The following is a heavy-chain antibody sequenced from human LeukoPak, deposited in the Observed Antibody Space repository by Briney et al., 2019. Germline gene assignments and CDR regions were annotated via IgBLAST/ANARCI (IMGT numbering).Heavy chain of an antibody. J-gene: IGHJ6*03. CDR1: GYTFTSYA. D-gene: IGHD5-24*01. CDR2: IIPIFGTA. V-gene: IGHV1-69*06. CDR3: ALGDGYNYYYYYYMDV. Sequence: SVKVSCKASGYTFTSYAISWVRQAPGQGLEWMGGIIPIFGTANYAQKFQGRVTITADKSTSTAYMELSSLRSEDTAVYYCALGDGYNYYYYYYMDVWGKGTTVTVSS.